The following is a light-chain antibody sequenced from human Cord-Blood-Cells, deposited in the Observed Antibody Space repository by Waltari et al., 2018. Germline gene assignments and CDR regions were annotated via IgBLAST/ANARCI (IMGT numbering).Light chain of an antibody. J-gene: IGKJ2*01. Sequence: DIQMTQPPSSLSASVGDRVTLTCRASQSISSYLNWYQQKPRKAPKLLIYAASSLQSGVPSRFSSSGSGTDFTLTISSLQPEDFATYYCQQSYSTPYTFGQGTKLEIK. V-gene: IGKV1-39*01. CDR1: QSISSY. CDR2: AAS. CDR3: QQSYSTPYT.